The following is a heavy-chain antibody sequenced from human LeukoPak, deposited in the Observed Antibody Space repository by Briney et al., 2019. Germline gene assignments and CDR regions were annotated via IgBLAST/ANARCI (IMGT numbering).Heavy chain of an antibody. D-gene: IGHD3-10*01. CDR2: INPNSGDT. V-gene: IGHV1-2*02. CDR3: ARGKGSGSYYNPFDY. CDR1: GYTFSDYY. Sequence: EASVKVSCKTSGYTFSDYYIHWIRQAPGQGLEWVGWINPNSGDTDYAQKFQGRVTVTRDTSISTAYMELGRLRSDDTAVYYCARGKGSGSYYNPFDYWGQGTLVTVSS. J-gene: IGHJ4*02.